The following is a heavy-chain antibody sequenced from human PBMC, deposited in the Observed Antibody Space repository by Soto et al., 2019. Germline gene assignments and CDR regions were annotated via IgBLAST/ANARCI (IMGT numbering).Heavy chain of an antibody. Sequence: SETLSLTCTVSGGSISSYYWSWIRQPPGKGLEWIGYIYYSGSTNYNPSLKSRVTISVDTSKNQFSLKLSSVTAADTAVYYCATTSGGGYDAGAFDIWGQGTMVTVSS. D-gene: IGHD5-12*01. CDR3: ATTSGGGYDAGAFDI. J-gene: IGHJ3*02. V-gene: IGHV4-59*08. CDR2: IYYSGST. CDR1: GGSISSYY.